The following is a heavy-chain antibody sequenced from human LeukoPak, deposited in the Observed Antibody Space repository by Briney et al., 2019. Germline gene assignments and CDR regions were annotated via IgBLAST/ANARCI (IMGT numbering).Heavy chain of an antibody. CDR3: ARGYGSGSYYSYFDY. V-gene: IGHV1-69*13. J-gene: IGHJ4*02. Sequence: SVKVSCKASGGTFSSYAISWVRQVPGQGLEWMGGIIPIFGTANYAQKFQGRVTITADESTSTAYMELSSLRSEDTAVYYCARGYGSGSYYSYFDYWGQGTLVTVSS. CDR2: IIPIFGTA. CDR1: GGTFSSYA. D-gene: IGHD3-10*01.